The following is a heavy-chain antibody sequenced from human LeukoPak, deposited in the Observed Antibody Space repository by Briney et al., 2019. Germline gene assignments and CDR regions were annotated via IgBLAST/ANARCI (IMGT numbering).Heavy chain of an antibody. D-gene: IGHD6-13*01. CDR1: GFTFSDYY. V-gene: IGHV3-11*04. J-gene: IGHJ6*02. CDR3: ASYGTEQQLVPYYYYGMDV. Sequence: PGGSLRLSCAASGFTFSDYYMSWIRQAPGKGLEWVSYISSSGSTIYYADSVKGRFTISRDNSKNTLYLQMNSLRAEDTAVYYCASYGTEQQLVPYYYYGMDVWGQGTTVTVSS. CDR2: ISSSGSTI.